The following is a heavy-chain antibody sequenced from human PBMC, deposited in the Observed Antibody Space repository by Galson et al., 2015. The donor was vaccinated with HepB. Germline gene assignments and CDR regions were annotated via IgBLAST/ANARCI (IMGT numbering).Heavy chain of an antibody. CDR3: ARDISLKGMIVVAADDAFDI. CDR1: GYTFTSYG. J-gene: IGHJ3*02. Sequence: SVKVSCKASGYTFTSYGISWVRQAPGQGLEWMGWISAYNGNTNYAQKLQGRVTMTTDTSTSTAYMELRSLRSDDTAVYYCARDISLKGMIVVAADDAFDIWGQGTMVTVSS. CDR2: ISAYNGNT. D-gene: IGHD3-22*01. V-gene: IGHV1-18*04.